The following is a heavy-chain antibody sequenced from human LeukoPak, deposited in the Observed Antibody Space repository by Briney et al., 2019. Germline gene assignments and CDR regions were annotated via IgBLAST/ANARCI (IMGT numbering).Heavy chain of an antibody. CDR2: ISTYNGNT. Sequence: ASVEVSCKASGYTFTSYGLTWVRQAPGQGLEWMGWISTYNGNTYYAQGLQGRVSITTDTSTSTAYMELRSLRSDDTAVYYCARPHSYGSTYFDCWGQGTLVTVSS. J-gene: IGHJ4*02. CDR3: ARPHSYGSTYFDC. CDR1: GYTFTSYG. V-gene: IGHV1-18*01. D-gene: IGHD4-17*01.